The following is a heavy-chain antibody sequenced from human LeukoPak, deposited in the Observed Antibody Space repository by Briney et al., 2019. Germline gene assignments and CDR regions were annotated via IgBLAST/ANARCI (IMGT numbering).Heavy chain of an antibody. D-gene: IGHD3-10*01. V-gene: IGHV3-30*04. Sequence: GGSLRLSCAASGFTFSSYAMHWVRQAPGKGLEWVAVISYDGSNKYYADSVKGRFTISRDNSKNTLYLQMNSLRAEDTAVYYCARGRGLVVDAFDIWGQGTMVTVSS. J-gene: IGHJ3*02. CDR1: GFTFSSYA. CDR2: ISYDGSNK. CDR3: ARGRGLVVDAFDI.